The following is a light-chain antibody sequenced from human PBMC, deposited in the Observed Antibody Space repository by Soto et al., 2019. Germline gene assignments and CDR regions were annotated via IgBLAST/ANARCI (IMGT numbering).Light chain of an antibody. J-gene: IGKJ2*01. Sequence: EIVLTQSPGTLSLSPGERATLSCRASQSVSSNYLAWYQQKPGQAPRLLIYGASSRATGIPDRFSGSGSGTDFTLTISRLDPEDFAVYYCHQYGSLYTFGQGTKVEIK. V-gene: IGKV3-20*01. CDR2: GAS. CDR1: QSVSSNY. CDR3: HQYGSLYT.